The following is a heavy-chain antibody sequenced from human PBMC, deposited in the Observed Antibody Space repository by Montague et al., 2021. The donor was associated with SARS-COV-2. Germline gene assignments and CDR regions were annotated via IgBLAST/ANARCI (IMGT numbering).Heavy chain of an antibody. V-gene: IGHV4-39*02. J-gene: IGHJ3*02. CDR1: GGSISSNSYY. D-gene: IGHD3-22*01. CDR2: IYDSGST. CDR3: ARRGRKFLPVVTTIGGFDI. Sequence: SETLSLTCTVSGGSISSNSYYWDWIRQPPGKGLEWIGSIYDSGSTYYNPSLRSRVTISVNTSKNHFSLKLNSVTAADTAVYYCARRGRKFLPVVTTIGGFDIWGQGTMVTVSS.